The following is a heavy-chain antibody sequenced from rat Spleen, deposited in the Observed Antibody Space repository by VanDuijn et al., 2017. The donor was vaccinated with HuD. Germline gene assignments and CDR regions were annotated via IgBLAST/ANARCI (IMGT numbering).Heavy chain of an antibody. D-gene: IGHD4-3*01. CDR2: ISSDGGRN. CDR3: TTEGIRGSLWFPY. CDR1: GFTFSDYY. J-gene: IGHJ3*01. Sequence: EVQLVESGGGLVQPGRSLKLSCAASGFTFSDYYMAWVRQAPTKGLEWVTTISSDGGRNFYRDSVKGRFTISRDTAKSTLYLQMDSLRSEDTATYYCTTEGIRGSLWFPYWGQGTLVTVSS. V-gene: IGHV5-20*01.